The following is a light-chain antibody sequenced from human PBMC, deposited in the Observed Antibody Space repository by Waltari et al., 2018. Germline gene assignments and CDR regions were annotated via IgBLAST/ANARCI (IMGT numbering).Light chain of an antibody. CDR3: QQGGGPLRFT. CDR1: QSISSTY. V-gene: IGKV3-20*01. J-gene: IGKJ2*01. Sequence: EIVLTQSPGTLSLSPGERPTLSCRASQSISSTYLAWYQQKPGQAPRLLIYGASRRATGIPDRFSGSGSGTDFTLSISRLEPEDFAVYYCQQGGGPLRFTFGQGTKLEIK. CDR2: GAS.